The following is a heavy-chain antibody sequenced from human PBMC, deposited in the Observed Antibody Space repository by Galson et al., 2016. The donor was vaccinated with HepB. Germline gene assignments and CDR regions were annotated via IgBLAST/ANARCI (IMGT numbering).Heavy chain of an antibody. D-gene: IGHD3-10*01. CDR3: ATTYGSGVTNWFDP. CDR2: INTAKGNT. CDR1: GYTFSSYA. J-gene: IGHJ5*02. Sequence: SVKVSCKASGYTFSSYAIHWVRQAPGQGLEWMGWINTAKGNTHYSQKFQGRVIITRDTFASTAYMELSSLRSEDTAVYYCATTYGSGVTNWFDPWGQGTLVTVSS. V-gene: IGHV1-3*04.